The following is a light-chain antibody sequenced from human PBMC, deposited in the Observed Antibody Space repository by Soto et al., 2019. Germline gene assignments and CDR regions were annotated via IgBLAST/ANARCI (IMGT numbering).Light chain of an antibody. V-gene: IGLV2-18*02. J-gene: IGLJ1*01. CDR3: NSYTTSITYV. Sequence: QSALTQPASVSGSPGQSITISCTGTSSDVGSYNRVSWYQQPPGTAPKLMIYEVSNRPSGVPDRFSGSKSGNTASLTISGLQAEDEADYYCNSYTTSITYVFGTGTQLTVL. CDR2: EVS. CDR1: SSDVGSYNR.